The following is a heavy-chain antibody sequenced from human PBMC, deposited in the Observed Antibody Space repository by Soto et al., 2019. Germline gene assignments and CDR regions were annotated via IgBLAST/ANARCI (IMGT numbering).Heavy chain of an antibody. CDR2: IYYSGST. J-gene: IGHJ4*02. V-gene: IGHV4-59*02. Sequence: PSETLSLTCAVYGGSGGSFSGYYWSWIRQPPGKGLEWIGYIYYSGSTNYNPSLKSRVTISVDTSKNQFSLKLRSVTGADTAVYYCARRYGGNFDYWGQGTLVTVSS. CDR3: ARRYGGNFDY. D-gene: IGHD1-26*01. CDR1: GGSGGSFSGYY.